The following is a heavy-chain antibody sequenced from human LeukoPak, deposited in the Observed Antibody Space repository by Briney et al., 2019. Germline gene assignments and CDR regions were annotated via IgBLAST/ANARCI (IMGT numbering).Heavy chain of an antibody. D-gene: IGHD3-3*01. Sequence: SETLSLTCTVSGGSISSYYWSWIRQPPGKGLEWIGYIYYSGSTNYNPSLKSRVTISVDTSKNQFSLKLSSVTAADTAVYYCASSPYYDFWSATQGYYFDYWGQGTLVTVSS. CDR3: ASSPYYDFWSATQGYYFDY. J-gene: IGHJ4*02. V-gene: IGHV4-59*01. CDR2: IYYSGST. CDR1: GGSISSYY.